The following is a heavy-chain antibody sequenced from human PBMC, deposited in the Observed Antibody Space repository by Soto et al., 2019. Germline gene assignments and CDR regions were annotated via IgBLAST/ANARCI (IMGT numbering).Heavy chain of an antibody. V-gene: IGHV1-69*13. J-gene: IGHJ3*02. CDR1: GGTFSSYA. CDR3: ASPSPSGYSYGLDAFDI. D-gene: IGHD5-18*01. CDR2: IIPIFGTA. Sequence: GASVKVSCKASGGTFSSYAISWVRQAPGQGLEWMGGIIPIFGTANYAQKFQGRVTITADESTSTAYMELSSLRSEDTAVYYCASPSPSGYSYGLDAFDIWGQGTMVTVSS.